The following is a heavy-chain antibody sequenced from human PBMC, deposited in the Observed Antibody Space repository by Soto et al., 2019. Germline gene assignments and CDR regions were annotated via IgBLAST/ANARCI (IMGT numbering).Heavy chain of an antibody. CDR2: ISSSSSTI. V-gene: IGHV3-48*02. D-gene: IGHD4-17*01. CDR1: GCTLSSYS. CDR3: ARENYGDYLHWFDP. Sequence: GGSLRLSCAASGCTLSSYSMNWVRQAPGKGLEWVSYISSSSSTIYYADSVKGRFTISRDNAKNSLYLQMNSLRDEDTAVYYCARENYGDYLHWFDPWGQGTLVTVSS. J-gene: IGHJ5*02.